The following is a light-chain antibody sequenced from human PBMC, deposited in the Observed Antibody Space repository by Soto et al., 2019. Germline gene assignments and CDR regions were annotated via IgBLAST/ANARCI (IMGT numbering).Light chain of an antibody. Sequence: EIVLTQSPATLSVSPGERATLSCRATQSLSSNLAWYQQRPGQPPRLLIYGASTRATGIPARFSGRXXXTXXXXSISSLQSEDFAVYYCQQYNNWPEFTFGPGTKVDFK. V-gene: IGKV3-15*01. J-gene: IGKJ3*01. CDR3: QQYNNWPEFT. CDR1: QSLSSN. CDR2: GAS.